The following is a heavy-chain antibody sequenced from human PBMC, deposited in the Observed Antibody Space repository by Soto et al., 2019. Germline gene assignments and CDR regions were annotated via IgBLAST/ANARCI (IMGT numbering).Heavy chain of an antibody. D-gene: IGHD3-10*01. CDR1: GGSISSGGYY. CDR3: VRDNQRGFGESILTAFDI. J-gene: IGHJ3*02. V-gene: IGHV4-31*03. Sequence: QVQLQESGPGLVKPSQTLSLTCTVSGGSISSGGYYWSWIRQHPGKGLEWIGYIYYSGSTYYNPSLKSRVTISVDTSKNQFSLKLSSVTAEDTAVYYCVRDNQRGFGESILTAFDIWGQGTMVTVSS. CDR2: IYYSGST.